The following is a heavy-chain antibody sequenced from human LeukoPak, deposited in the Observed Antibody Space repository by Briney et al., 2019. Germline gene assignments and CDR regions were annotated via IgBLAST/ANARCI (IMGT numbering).Heavy chain of an antibody. Sequence: PSETLPLTCTVSGGSISSGGYYWSWIRQHPGKGLEWIGYIYYSGSTYYNPSLKSRVTISVDTSKNQFSLKLSSVTAADTAVYYCARQTGGIAAAGKGTFDYWGQGTLVTVSS. CDR2: IYYSGST. CDR1: GGSISSGGYY. J-gene: IGHJ4*02. D-gene: IGHD6-13*01. CDR3: ARQTGGIAAAGKGTFDY. V-gene: IGHV4-31*03.